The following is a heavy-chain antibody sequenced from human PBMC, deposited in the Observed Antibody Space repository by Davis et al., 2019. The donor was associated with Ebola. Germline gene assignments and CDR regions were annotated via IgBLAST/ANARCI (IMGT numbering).Heavy chain of an antibody. V-gene: IGHV3-48*01. CDR2: ISSSSSTI. Sequence: GESLKISCAASGFTFSSYSMNWVRQAPGKGLEWVSYISSSSSTIYYADSVKGRFTISRDNSKNTLYLQMNSLRAEDTAAYYCASVGGGWGQGTLVTVSS. CDR1: GFTFSSYS. J-gene: IGHJ4*02. D-gene: IGHD4-23*01. CDR3: ASVGGG.